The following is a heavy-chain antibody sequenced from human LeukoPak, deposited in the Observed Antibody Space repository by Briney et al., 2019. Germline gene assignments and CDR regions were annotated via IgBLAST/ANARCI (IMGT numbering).Heavy chain of an antibody. CDR2: INPSGGST. CDR3: ARVAEPTYCGGDCPKYYFDY. Sequence: ASVKVSCKASGYTFTSYYMRWVRQAPGQGLEWMGIINPSGGSTSYAQKFQGRVTMTRDTSTSTVYMELSSLRSEDTAVYYCARVAEPTYCGGDCPKYYFDYWGQGTLVTVSS. J-gene: IGHJ4*02. V-gene: IGHV1-46*01. D-gene: IGHD2-21*02. CDR1: GYTFTSYY.